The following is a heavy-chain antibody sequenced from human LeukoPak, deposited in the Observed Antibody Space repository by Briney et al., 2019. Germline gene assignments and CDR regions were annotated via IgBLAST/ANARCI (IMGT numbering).Heavy chain of an antibody. Sequence: ASVKVSCKASGYTFTSHGISWVRQAPGKGLEWMGWISAYNGNTNYAQKLQGRVTMTTDTSTSTAYMELRSLRSDDTAVYYCARDPEDIVVVPAAISNRFDPWGQGTLVTVSS. CDR2: ISAYNGNT. CDR1: GYTFTSHG. D-gene: IGHD2-2*01. CDR3: ARDPEDIVVVPAAISNRFDP. V-gene: IGHV1-18*01. J-gene: IGHJ5*02.